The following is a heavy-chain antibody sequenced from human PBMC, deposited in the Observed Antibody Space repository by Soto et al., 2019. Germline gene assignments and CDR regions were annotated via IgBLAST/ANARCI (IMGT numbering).Heavy chain of an antibody. CDR2: INPNSGGT. V-gene: IGHV1-2*02. CDR3: ARVPNYYYDSSGYDPPFDI. Sequence: ASVKVSCKASGYTFTGYYMHWVRQAPGQGLEWMGWINPNSGGTNYAQKFQGRVTMTRDTSISTAYMELSRLRSDDTAVYYCARVPNYYYDSSGYDPPFDIWGQGTMVTVSS. CDR1: GYTFTGYY. J-gene: IGHJ3*02. D-gene: IGHD3-22*01.